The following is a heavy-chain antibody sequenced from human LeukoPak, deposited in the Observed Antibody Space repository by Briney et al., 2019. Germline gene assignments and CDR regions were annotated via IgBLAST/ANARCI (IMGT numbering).Heavy chain of an antibody. V-gene: IGHV3-23*01. D-gene: IGHD2-2*01. CDR1: GFTVSSNY. J-gene: IGHJ6*02. CDR3: AKERAVVPRGGMDV. Sequence: PGGSLRLSCVVSGFTVSSNYMSWVRQAPGKGLEWVSAISGSGDSTYYADSVKGRFTISRDNSKNTLYLQMNSLRAEDTAVYYCAKERAVVPRGGMDVWGQGTTVTVSS. CDR2: ISGSGDST.